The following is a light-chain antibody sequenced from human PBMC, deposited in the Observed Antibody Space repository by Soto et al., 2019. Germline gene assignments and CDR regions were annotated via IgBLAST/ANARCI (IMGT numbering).Light chain of an antibody. CDR2: GAS. CDR3: QQYNNWPPEYT. V-gene: IGKV3-15*01. CDR1: QSVSNN. Sequence: EIVMTQSPATLSVSPGERATLSCRASQSVSNNLAWYQQKPGQAPRLLIYGASTRATGIPARFSGSGSGTEFTLTISSLQSEDFAVYYCQQYNNWPPEYTFGQGTKLDIK. J-gene: IGKJ2*01.